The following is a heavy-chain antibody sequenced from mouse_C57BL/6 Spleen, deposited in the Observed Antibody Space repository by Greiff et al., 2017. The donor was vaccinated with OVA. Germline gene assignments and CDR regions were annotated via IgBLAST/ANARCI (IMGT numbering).Heavy chain of an antibody. D-gene: IGHD2-3*01. Sequence: EVKLMESGPGLVKPSQSLSLTCSVTGYSITSGYYWNWIRQFPGNKLEWMGYISYDGSNNYNPSLKNRISITRDTSKNQFFLKLNSVTTEDTATYYCARGGYDGYYRDYFDYWGQGTTLTVSS. CDR2: ISYDGSN. CDR3: ARGGYDGYYRDYFDY. V-gene: IGHV3-6*01. J-gene: IGHJ2*01. CDR1: GYSITSGYY.